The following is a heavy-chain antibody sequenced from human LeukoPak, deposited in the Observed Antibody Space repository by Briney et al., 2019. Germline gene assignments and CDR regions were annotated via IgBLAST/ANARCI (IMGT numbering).Heavy chain of an antibody. D-gene: IGHD2-2*01. CDR3: ARNRNSAVLTRMWFDP. CDR1: GGSISSYS. V-gene: IGHV4-59*08. CDR2: IDYTGTT. J-gene: IGHJ5*02. Sequence: SETLSLTCTVSGGSISSYSWSWIRQVPGMGLEYIGKIDYTGTTNYNPSLKSRDTISIDTSKNQFSLSLSSVTAADTAVYYCARNRNSAVLTRMWFDPWGRGTLVTVSS.